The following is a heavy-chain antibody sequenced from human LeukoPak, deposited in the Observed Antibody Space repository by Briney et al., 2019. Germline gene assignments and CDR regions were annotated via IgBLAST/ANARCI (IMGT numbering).Heavy chain of an antibody. CDR3: ARDGRRHCSSTSCYVVY. V-gene: IGHV3-21*01. Sequence: GGSLRLSCAASGFTFSSYSMNWVRQAPGKGLEWVPSISSSSSYIYYADSVKGRFTISRDNAKNSLYLQMNSLRAEDTAVYYCARDGRRHCSSTSCYVVYWGQGTLVTVSS. CDR1: GFTFSSYS. J-gene: IGHJ4*02. CDR2: ISSSSSYI. D-gene: IGHD2-2*01.